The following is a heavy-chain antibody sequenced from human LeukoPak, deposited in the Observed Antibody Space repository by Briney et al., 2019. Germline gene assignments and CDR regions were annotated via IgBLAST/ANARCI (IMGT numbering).Heavy chain of an antibody. CDR1: GGTFSSYG. J-gene: IGHJ4*02. D-gene: IGHD1-26*01. Sequence: ASVKVSRKASGGTFSSYGISWVRQAPGQGLEWMGWISAYNGNTNYAQKLQGRVTMTTDTSTSTAYMELRSLRSDDTAVYYCARDQRELGILDYWGQGTLVTVSS. V-gene: IGHV1-18*01. CDR2: ISAYNGNT. CDR3: ARDQRELGILDY.